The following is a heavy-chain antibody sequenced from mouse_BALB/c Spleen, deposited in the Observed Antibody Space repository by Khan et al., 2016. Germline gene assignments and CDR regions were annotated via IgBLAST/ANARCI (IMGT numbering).Heavy chain of an antibody. Sequence: QFQLVQSGPELKKPGETVKISCKASGYTFTNYGMNWVKQAPGKDLKWMGWINTYTGEPTYADDFKGRFAFSLETSASTAYLQLNNLRTEETATYCCARCGSYYGSGRYFGVWGAGTTVTVSS. V-gene: IGHV9-3-1*01. CDR1: GYTFTNYG. J-gene: IGHJ1*01. D-gene: IGHD1-1*01. CDR2: INTYTGEP. CDR3: ARCGSYYGSGRYFGV.